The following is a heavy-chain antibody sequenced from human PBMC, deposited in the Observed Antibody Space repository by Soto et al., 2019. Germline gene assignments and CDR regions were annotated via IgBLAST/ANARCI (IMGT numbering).Heavy chain of an antibody. J-gene: IGHJ6*02. CDR2: IYHSGST. V-gene: IGHV4-4*02. D-gene: IGHD1-26*01. CDR1: GGSISSSNW. Sequence: SETLSLTCAVSGGSISSSNWWSWVRQPPGKGLEWIGEIYHSGSTNYNPSLKSRVTISVHKSKNQFSLKLSSVTAADTAVYYCARGATTQYYYYGMDVWGQGTTVTVSS. CDR3: ARGATTQYYYYGMDV.